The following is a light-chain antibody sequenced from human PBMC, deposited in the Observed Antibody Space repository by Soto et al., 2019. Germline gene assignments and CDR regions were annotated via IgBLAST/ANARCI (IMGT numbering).Light chain of an antibody. J-gene: IGKJ3*01. CDR3: QQYGSSPFT. V-gene: IGKV3-20*01. Sequence: EIVLTQSPGTLSLSPGERATLSCRASQSVSSSYLAWYQHKAGQAPRLLIYGASSRATGIPDRFSGSGSGTHFTLTISRLEPEDFSVYYCQQYGSSPFTFGPGTKVDIK. CDR2: GAS. CDR1: QSVSSSY.